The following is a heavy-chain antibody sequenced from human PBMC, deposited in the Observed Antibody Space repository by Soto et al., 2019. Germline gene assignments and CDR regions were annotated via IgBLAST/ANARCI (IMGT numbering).Heavy chain of an antibody. V-gene: IGHV1-69*13. D-gene: IGHD3-10*01. Sequence: SVKVSCKASGGTFSSYAISWVRQAPGQGLEWMGGIIPIFGTANYAQKFQGRVTITADESTSTAYMELSSLRSEGTAVYYCARVGRLAMVRGVLDYYGMDVWGQGTTVTVS. CDR2: IIPIFGTA. CDR3: ARVGRLAMVRGVLDYYGMDV. J-gene: IGHJ6*02. CDR1: GGTFSSYA.